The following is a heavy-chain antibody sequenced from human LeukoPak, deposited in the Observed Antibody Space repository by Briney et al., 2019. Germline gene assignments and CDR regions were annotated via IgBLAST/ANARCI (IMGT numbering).Heavy chain of an antibody. CDR2: IYYSGST. V-gene: IGHV4-39*07. CDR1: GGSISSSSYY. CDR3: ARGPLLGELKYYYYYGMDV. Sequence: SETLSLTCTVSGGSISSSSYYWGWIRQPPGKGLEWIGSIYYSGSTYYNPSLKSRVTISVDTSKNQFSLKLSSVTAADTAVYYCARGPLLGELKYYYYYGMDVWGQGTTVTVSS. D-gene: IGHD3-10*01. J-gene: IGHJ6*02.